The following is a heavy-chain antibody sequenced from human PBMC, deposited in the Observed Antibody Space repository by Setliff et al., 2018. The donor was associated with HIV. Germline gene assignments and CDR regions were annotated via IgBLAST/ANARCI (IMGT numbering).Heavy chain of an antibody. CDR2: ISWDGSKA. V-gene: IGHV3-43D*04. CDR1: GFTFDDYA. Sequence: GGSLRLSCEASGFTFDDYAMYWVRQPPGKGLEWVSLISWDGSKAYYADSVKGRFTISRDNSKNTLSLQMSSLRVEDTAVYYCARLPPTRTVAVVDITAEYFHHWGQGTLVTVSS. CDR3: ARLPPTRTVAVVDITAEYFHH. D-gene: IGHD2-15*01. J-gene: IGHJ1*01.